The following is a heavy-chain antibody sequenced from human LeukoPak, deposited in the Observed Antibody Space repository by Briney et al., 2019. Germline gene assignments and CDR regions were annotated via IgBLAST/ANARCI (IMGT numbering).Heavy chain of an antibody. CDR2: ISGSGAYT. Sequence: PGGSLRLSCAASGFTFSSYAMSWVRQAPGKGLEWVSIISGSGAYTYYVDSVKGRFTISRDNSKNTLYLQMNSLRAEDTAVYYCAKDQRTVTSPFGYWGQGTLVTVSS. J-gene: IGHJ4*02. D-gene: IGHD4-17*01. CDR1: GFTFSSYA. CDR3: AKDQRTVTSPFGY. V-gene: IGHV3-23*01.